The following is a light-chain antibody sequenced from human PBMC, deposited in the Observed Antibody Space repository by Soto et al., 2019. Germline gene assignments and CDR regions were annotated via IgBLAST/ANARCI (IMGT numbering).Light chain of an antibody. Sequence: DIPMTQSPSSLSASVGDRVTIACRVSANIRNYLNWYQHKPGKAPKLLIYAASSLQSGVPSRFSGSGSGTDFTLTISSLQPEDFATYYCQQSYRTPYTFGQGTKLEI. J-gene: IGKJ2*01. CDR2: AAS. CDR3: QQSYRTPYT. CDR1: ANIRNY. V-gene: IGKV1-39*01.